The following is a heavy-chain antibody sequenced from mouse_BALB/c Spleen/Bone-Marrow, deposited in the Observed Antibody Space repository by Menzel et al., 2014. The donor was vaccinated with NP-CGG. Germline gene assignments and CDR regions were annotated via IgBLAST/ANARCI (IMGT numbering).Heavy chain of an antibody. CDR3: ATLTGTFDY. Sequence: EVQLQQSGAELVEPGASVKLSCTASGFNIKDTYMHWVKQRPEQGLEWIGRIDPASDYTQFDSKFQGKATITADTSSNTAYLQLSSLTSEDTAVYYCATLTGTFDYWGQGTTLTVSS. V-gene: IGHV14-3*02. D-gene: IGHD4-1*01. J-gene: IGHJ2*01. CDR1: GFNIKDTY. CDR2: IDPASDYT.